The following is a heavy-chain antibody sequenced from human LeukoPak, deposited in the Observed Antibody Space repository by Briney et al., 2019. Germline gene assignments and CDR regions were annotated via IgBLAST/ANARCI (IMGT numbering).Heavy chain of an antibody. CDR2: INPNSGGT. CDR1: GYTFTGYY. J-gene: IGHJ5*02. D-gene: IGHD3-22*01. V-gene: IGHV1-2*02. CDR3: ARDLGYYYDSSGYP. Sequence: GASVKVSCKASGYTFTGYYMHWVRQAPGQGLEWMGWINPNSGGTNYAQKFQGRVTMTRDTSISTVYMELSRLRSDDTAVYYCARDLGYYYDSSGYPWGQGTLVTVSS.